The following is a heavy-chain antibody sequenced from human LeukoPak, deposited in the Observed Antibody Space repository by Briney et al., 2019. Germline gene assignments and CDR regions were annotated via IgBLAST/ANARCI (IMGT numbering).Heavy chain of an antibody. Sequence: GGSLRLSCAASGFTLSSFGMHWVRQAPGKGLEWVAVIRYDASNKYYADSVKGRFTISRDNSKNTLFLQMNSLRDDDTAVYYWVRGVGVSRFNYFDPWGQGTLVIVSS. V-gene: IGHV3-33*01. CDR1: GFTLSSFG. J-gene: IGHJ5*02. D-gene: IGHD6-13*01. CDR2: IRYDASNK. CDR3: VRGVGVSRFNYFDP.